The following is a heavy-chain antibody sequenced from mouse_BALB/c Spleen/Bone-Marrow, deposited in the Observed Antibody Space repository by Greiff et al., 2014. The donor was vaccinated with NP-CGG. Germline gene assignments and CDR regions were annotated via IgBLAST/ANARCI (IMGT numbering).Heavy chain of an antibody. J-gene: IGHJ2*01. D-gene: IGHD2-4*01. Sequence: EVKVEESGGGLVQPGGSLKLSCAASGFTFSSYGMSWVRQTPDKRLELLATINSNGGSTYYPDSVKGRFTISRDNAKNTLYLQMSSLKSEDTAMYYCARYYDYDYWGQGTTLTVSS. V-gene: IGHV5-6-3*01. CDR1: GFTFSSYG. CDR3: ARYYDYDY. CDR2: INSNGGST.